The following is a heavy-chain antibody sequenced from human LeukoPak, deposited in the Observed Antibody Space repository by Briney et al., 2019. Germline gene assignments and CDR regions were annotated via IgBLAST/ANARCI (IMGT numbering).Heavy chain of an antibody. CDR3: ARVSSSWSDAFDI. V-gene: IGHV4-59*01. CDR1: GGSISSYY. J-gene: IGHJ3*02. D-gene: IGHD6-13*01. Sequence: SETLSLTCTVSGGSISSYYWSWIRQPPGKGLEWIGYIYYSGSTNYNPSLKSRVTISVDTSKNQFSLKLSSVTAADTAVYYCARVSSSWSDAFDIWGQGTVVTVSS. CDR2: IYYSGST.